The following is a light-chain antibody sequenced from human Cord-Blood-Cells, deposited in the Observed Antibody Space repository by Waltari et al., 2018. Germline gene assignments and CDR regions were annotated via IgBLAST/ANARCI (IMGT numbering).Light chain of an antibody. CDR3: QAWDSSTGV. CDR2: QDS. J-gene: IGLJ2*01. CDR1: KLGDKY. Sequence: SYELTQPPSVSVSPGQTASITCPGDKLGDKYACWYQQKPGQSPVLVIYQDSKRPSGIPERFSGSNSGNTATLTISGTHAMDEADYYCQAWDSSTGVFGGGTKLTVL. V-gene: IGLV3-1*01.